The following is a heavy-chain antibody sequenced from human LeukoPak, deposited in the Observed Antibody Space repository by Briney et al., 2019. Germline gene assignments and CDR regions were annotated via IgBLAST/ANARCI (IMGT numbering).Heavy chain of an antibody. V-gene: IGHV3-21*01. CDR1: GFTFSSYS. D-gene: IGHD3-10*01. CDR3: AKIDGSGI. Sequence: GGSLRLSCAASGFTFSSYSMNWVRQAPGKGLEWVSSISSSSSYIYYADSVKGRFTISRDNSKNTLYLQMNSLRAEDTAVYYCAKIDGSGIGGQGTLVTVSS. CDR2: ISSSSSYI. J-gene: IGHJ4*02.